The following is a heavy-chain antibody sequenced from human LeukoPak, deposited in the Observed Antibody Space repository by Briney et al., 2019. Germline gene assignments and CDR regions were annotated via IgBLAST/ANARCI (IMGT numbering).Heavy chain of an antibody. V-gene: IGHV3-23*01. Sequence: GGSLRLSCAASGFTFSSYAMSWVRQAPGKGLEWVSAISASGGSTYYADSVKGRFTISRDNSKSTLYLQMNSLRAEDTAVYYCANGPRRIWFGELSGYWGQGTLVTVSS. CDR1: GFTFSSYA. J-gene: IGHJ4*02. CDR2: ISASGGST. CDR3: ANGPRRIWFGELSGY. D-gene: IGHD3-10*01.